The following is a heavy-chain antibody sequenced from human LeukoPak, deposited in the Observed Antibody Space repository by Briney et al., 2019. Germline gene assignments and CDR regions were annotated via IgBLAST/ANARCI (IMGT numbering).Heavy chain of an antibody. V-gene: IGHV5-51*01. D-gene: IGHD3-10*01. J-gene: IGHJ4*02. Sequence: GESLKISCKGSGYSFTSYWIGWVRQMPGKGLEWMGIIYPGDSDTRYSPSFQGQVTISADKSISTAYLQWSSLKASGTAMYYCARAYYYGSGSYFFYGYWGQGTLVTVSS. CDR1: GYSFTSYW. CDR3: ARAYYYGSGSYFFYGY. CDR2: IYPGDSDT.